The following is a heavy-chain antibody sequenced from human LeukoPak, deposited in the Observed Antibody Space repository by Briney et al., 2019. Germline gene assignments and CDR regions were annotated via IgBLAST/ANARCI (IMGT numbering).Heavy chain of an antibody. J-gene: IGHJ4*02. Sequence: SGGSLRLSCAASGLTLSRFWVAWVRQAPEKGLEWVAVISYDGSNKYYADSVKGRFTISRDNSKNTLYLQMNSLRAEDTAVYYCAKAWWGDYWGQGTLVTVSS. CDR2: ISYDGSNK. CDR3: AKAWWGDY. D-gene: IGHD2-15*01. V-gene: IGHV3-30*18. CDR1: GLTLSRFW.